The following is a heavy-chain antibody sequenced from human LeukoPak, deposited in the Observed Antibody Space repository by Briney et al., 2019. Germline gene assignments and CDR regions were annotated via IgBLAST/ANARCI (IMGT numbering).Heavy chain of an antibody. CDR1: GYTLTSYG. Sequence: ASVKVSCKASGYTLTSYGISWVRQAPGQGLEWMRWISAYNGNTNYAQKLQGRVTMTTDTSTSTAYMELRSLRSDDTAVYYCARDLRREYYYDSSGYYFHYWGQGTLVTVSS. J-gene: IGHJ4*02. CDR2: ISAYNGNT. V-gene: IGHV1-18*01. D-gene: IGHD3-22*01. CDR3: ARDLRREYYYDSSGYYFHY.